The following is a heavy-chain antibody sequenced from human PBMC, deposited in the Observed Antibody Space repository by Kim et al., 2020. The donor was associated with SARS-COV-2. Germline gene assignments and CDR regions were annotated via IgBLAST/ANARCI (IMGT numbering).Heavy chain of an antibody. CDR3: ARDPVALSGYRFGYVRGPFDY. J-gene: IGHJ4*02. Sequence: ASVKVSCKASGFTFTSYAINWVRQAPGQGLEWMGWINTNTGNPTYAQGFTGRFVFSLDTSVTTTYLQINSLKAEDTAIYYCARDPVALSGYRFGYVRGPFDYWGQGTLLTVSS. CDR2: INTNTGNP. D-gene: IGHD5-18*01. V-gene: IGHV7-4-1*02. CDR1: GFTFTSYA.